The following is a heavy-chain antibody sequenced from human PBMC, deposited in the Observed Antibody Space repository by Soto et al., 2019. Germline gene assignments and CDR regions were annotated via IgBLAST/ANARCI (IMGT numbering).Heavy chain of an antibody. Sequence: QVQLVESGGGVVQPGRSLRLSCAASGFTFSSYAMHWVRQAPGKGLEWVAVISYDGSNKYYADSVKGRFTISRDNSKNTLYLQMNSLRAEDTAVYYCAPSERPLDYFDYWGQGTLVTVSS. CDR2: ISYDGSNK. V-gene: IGHV3-30-3*01. J-gene: IGHJ4*02. D-gene: IGHD1-1*01. CDR3: APSERPLDYFDY. CDR1: GFTFSSYA.